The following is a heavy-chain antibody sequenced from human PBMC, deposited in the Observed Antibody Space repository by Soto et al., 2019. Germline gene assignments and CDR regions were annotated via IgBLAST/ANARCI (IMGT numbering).Heavy chain of an antibody. Sequence: PSESLSLTCTVSGGAISSGDYYWSWIRQPPGKGLEWIGYIYYSGSTYYNPSLKSRVTISVDTSKNQFSLKLSSVTAADTAVYYCALRPSGRLLGAFDIWGQGTMVTVSS. J-gene: IGHJ3*02. D-gene: IGHD2-15*01. V-gene: IGHV4-30-4*01. CDR2: IYYSGST. CDR3: ALRPSGRLLGAFDI. CDR1: GGAISSGDYY.